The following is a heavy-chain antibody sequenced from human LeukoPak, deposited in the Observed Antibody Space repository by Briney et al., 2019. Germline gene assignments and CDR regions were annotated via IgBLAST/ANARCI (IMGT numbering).Heavy chain of an antibody. J-gene: IGHJ4*02. V-gene: IGHV3-23*01. CDR2: ISGSGGST. CDR3: AKDLYYYDSSGYYYFAPRPYYFDY. CDR1: GFTFSSYA. Sequence: GGSLRLSCAASGFTFSSYAMSWVRQAPGKGLEWVSAISGSGGSTYYADSVKGRFTISRDNSKNTLYLQMNSLRAEDTAVYYCAKDLYYYDSSGYYYFAPRPYYFDYWGQGTLVTVSS. D-gene: IGHD3-22*01.